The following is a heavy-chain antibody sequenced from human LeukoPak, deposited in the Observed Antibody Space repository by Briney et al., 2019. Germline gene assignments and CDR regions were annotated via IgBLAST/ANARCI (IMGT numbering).Heavy chain of an antibody. J-gene: IGHJ6*02. Sequence: GESLKISCKGSGYSFTSYWIGWVRQMPGKGLEWMGIIYPGDSDTRYSPSFQGQVTISADKSISTAYLQWSSLKASDTAMYYCARHGSSTSWDYYYYGMDVWGQGTTVTVS. V-gene: IGHV5-51*01. D-gene: IGHD2-2*01. CDR1: GYSFTSYW. CDR2: IYPGDSDT. CDR3: ARHGSSTSWDYYYYGMDV.